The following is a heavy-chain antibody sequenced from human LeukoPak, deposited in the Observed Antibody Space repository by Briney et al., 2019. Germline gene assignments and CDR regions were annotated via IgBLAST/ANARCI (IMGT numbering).Heavy chain of an antibody. J-gene: IGHJ4*02. D-gene: IGHD4-17*01. V-gene: IGHV3-15*01. Sequence: GGSLRLSCAASGFTFSNAWMSWVRQAPGKGLEWVGRIKSKTDGGATDYAAPVKGRFTISRDDSKNTLYLQMNSLKTEDTAVYYCARDEDYGDLFDYWGQGTLVTVSS. CDR1: GFTFSNAW. CDR2: IKSKTDGGAT. CDR3: ARDEDYGDLFDY.